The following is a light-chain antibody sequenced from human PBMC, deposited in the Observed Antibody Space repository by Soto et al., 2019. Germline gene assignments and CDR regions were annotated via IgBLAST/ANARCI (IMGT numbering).Light chain of an antibody. CDR2: EGN. CDR3: CSYAGSSTLWV. V-gene: IGLV2-23*01. J-gene: IGLJ3*02. CDR1: SSDVGSYNL. Sequence: QSVLTQPASVSGSPGQSITISCTGTSSDVGSYNLVSWYQHHPGKAPKLLIYEGNKRPSGVSNRFSGSKSGNTASLTISGLQAEDEADYYCCSYAGSSTLWVFGGGTKVTVL.